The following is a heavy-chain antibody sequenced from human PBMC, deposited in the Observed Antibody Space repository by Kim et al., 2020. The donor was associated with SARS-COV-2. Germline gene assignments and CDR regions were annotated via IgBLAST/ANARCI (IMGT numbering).Heavy chain of an antibody. CDR1: GGSISSGGYY. Sequence: SETLSLTCTVSGGSISSGGYYWSWIRQHPGKGLEWIGYIYYSGSTYHNPSLKSRVTISVDTSKNQFSLKLSSVTAADTAVYYCARGRVTVVISALDYWGQGTLVTVSS. D-gene: IGHD2-15*01. J-gene: IGHJ4*02. CDR3: ARGRVTVVISALDY. CDR2: IYYSGST. V-gene: IGHV4-31*03.